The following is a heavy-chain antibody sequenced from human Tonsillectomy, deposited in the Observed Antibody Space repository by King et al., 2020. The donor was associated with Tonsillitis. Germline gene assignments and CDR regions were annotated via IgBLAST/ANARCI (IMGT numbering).Heavy chain of an antibody. CDR3: AHYHYDSSGYYYAFDI. CDR1: GVSLSNARMG. CDR2: VFSNDER. V-gene: IGHV2-26*01. J-gene: IGHJ3*02. Sequence: TLKESGPVLVKPTETLTLTCTVSGVSLSNARMGVSWIRQPPGKALEWLAHVFSNDERSYSTSLKSRLTISQDTSKSQVVLTMTNMDPVDTGTYYCAHYHYDSSGYYYAFDIWGKGTVVTVSS. D-gene: IGHD3-22*01.